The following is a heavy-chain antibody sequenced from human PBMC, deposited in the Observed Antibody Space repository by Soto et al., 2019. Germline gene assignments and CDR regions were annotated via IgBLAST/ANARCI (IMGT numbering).Heavy chain of an antibody. D-gene: IGHD1-26*01. CDR1: GLSFGDYG. Sequence: EVQLVESGRGSVQPGGSLTLSCVASGLSFGDYGMNWVRQAPGQGLEWIAYITGTSYTIDYADSVKGRFTISRDNGRNSVFLHMNSLRHDDTAVYYCVKGPRWDEDYYYGMDVWGPGTTVTVSS. CDR2: ITGTSYTI. CDR3: VKGPRWDEDYYYGMDV. V-gene: IGHV3-48*02. J-gene: IGHJ6*02.